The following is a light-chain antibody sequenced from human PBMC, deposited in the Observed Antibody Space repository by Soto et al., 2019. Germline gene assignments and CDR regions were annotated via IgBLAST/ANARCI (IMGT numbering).Light chain of an antibody. V-gene: IGKV1-39*01. CDR3: QQSYRTSWT. CDR2: AAS. CDR1: QSISSY. Sequence: LSTTVGDRVTITCRASQSISSYLNCYQHKPGKAPKLLIYAASSLQSGVPSRFSGSGSGTDFTLTISSLQPEDFATYYCQQSYRTSWTFGQGTKADLK. J-gene: IGKJ1*01.